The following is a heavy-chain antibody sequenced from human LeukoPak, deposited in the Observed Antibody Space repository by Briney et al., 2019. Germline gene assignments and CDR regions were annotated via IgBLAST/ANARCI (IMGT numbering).Heavy chain of an antibody. V-gene: IGHV4-59*01. CDR1: GGSITSFY. J-gene: IGHJ1*01. CDR2: IYYSGST. D-gene: IGHD3-22*01. Sequence: PSENLSLTCTVSGGSITSFYWSWIRQPPGKGPEWIGYIYYSGSTNYNPSLKSRVTISVDTSKNQFSLKLSSVTAADTAVYYCARGYSYYYDSSGYRPEYFQHWGQGTLVTVSS. CDR3: ARGYSYYYDSSGYRPEYFQH.